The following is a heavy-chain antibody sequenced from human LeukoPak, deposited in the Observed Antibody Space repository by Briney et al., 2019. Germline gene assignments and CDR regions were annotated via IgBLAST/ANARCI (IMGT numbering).Heavy chain of an antibody. Sequence: PGGSLRLSCAASGFTFSSYAMHWVRQAPGKGLEYVSAISSNGGSTYYENSVKGRFTISRDNSKNTLYLQMGSLRAEDMAVYYCARVSVAVTGTLDYWGQGTLVTVSS. J-gene: IGHJ4*02. V-gene: IGHV3-64*01. CDR2: ISSNGGST. CDR1: GFTFSSYA. D-gene: IGHD6-19*01. CDR3: ARVSVAVTGTLDY.